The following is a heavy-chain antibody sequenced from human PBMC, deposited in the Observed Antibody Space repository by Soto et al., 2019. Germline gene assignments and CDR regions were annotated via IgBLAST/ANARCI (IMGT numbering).Heavy chain of an antibody. CDR2: MNPNSGNT. CDR3: ARLLLVATIQ. J-gene: IGHJ4*02. Sequence: EASVKVSCKASGYTFTSYDINWVRQATGQGLEWMGWMNPNSGNTGYAQKFQGRVTMTRNTSISTAYMELSSVTAADTAVYYCARLLLVATIQWGQGTLVTVSS. D-gene: IGHD5-12*01. V-gene: IGHV1-8*01. CDR1: GYTFTSYD.